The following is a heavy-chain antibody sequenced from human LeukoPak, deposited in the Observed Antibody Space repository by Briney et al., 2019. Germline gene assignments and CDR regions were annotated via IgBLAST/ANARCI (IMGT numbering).Heavy chain of an antibody. V-gene: IGHV3-30-3*01. CDR3: ARSGPFLSSGWLSD. J-gene: IGHJ4*02. D-gene: IGHD6-19*01. CDR2: ISYDGSNK. CDR1: GFTFSSYA. Sequence: GGSLLLSCAASGFTFSSYAMHWVRQAPGKGLEGVAVISYDGSNKYYADSVKGRFTISRDNSKNTLYLQMNSLRAEDTAVYYCARSGPFLSSGWLSDWGQGTLVTVSS.